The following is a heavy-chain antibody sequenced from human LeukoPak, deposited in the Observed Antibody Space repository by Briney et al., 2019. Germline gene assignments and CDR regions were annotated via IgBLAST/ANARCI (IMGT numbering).Heavy chain of an antibody. CDR2: LRSGGNDK. CDR3: AKDLFGSGSYEY. D-gene: IGHD3-10*01. V-gene: IGHV3-30*02. CDR1: GFSFSTAD. J-gene: IGHJ4*02. Sequence: PGGSLRLSCAASGFSFSTADMHWVRQAPGKGLEWVAFLRSGGNDKYYVGSVKGRFTISRDNSKNTLFLQMNSLRAEDTAVYYCAKDLFGSGSYEYWGQGTLVTVSS.